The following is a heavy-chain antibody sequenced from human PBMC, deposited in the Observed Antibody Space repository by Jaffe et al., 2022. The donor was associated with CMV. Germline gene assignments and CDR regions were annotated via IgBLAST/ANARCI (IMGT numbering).Heavy chain of an antibody. Sequence: QVQLQQWGAGLLKPSETLSLTCAVYGGSFSGYYWSWIRQPPGKGLEWIGEINHSGSTNYNPSLKSRVTISVDTSKNQFSLKLSSVTAADTAVYYCARGIYYYDSSGYYPEYYYYMDVWGKGTTVTVSS. CDR2: INHSGST. J-gene: IGHJ6*03. CDR3: ARGIYYYDSSGYYPEYYYYMDV. CDR1: GGSFSGYY. V-gene: IGHV4-34*01. D-gene: IGHD3-22*01.